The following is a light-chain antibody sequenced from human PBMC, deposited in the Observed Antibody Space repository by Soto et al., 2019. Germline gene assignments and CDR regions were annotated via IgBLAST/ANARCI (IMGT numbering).Light chain of an antibody. CDR2: DAS. V-gene: IGKV3-11*01. Sequence: EIVLTQSPATLSLSPGERATVSCRASQSVISYLAWVPQKPCQAPRLLIYDASNRATGIPARFSGSGSGTDFTLTISSLEPEDFAVYYCQQRSNWPITFGQGTRLEIK. CDR3: QQRSNWPIT. CDR1: QSVISY. J-gene: IGKJ5*01.